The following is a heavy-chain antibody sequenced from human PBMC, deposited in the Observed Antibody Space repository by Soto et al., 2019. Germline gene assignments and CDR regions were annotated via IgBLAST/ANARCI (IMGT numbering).Heavy chain of an antibody. Sequence: EVQLLESGGGLVQPGGSLRLSCAASGFTFSSYAMSWVRQAPGKGLAWVSAISGSGGSTYYADSVKGRFTISRDNSKNTLYRQMNSLRAEDTAVYYCAKQGIVVVIDPPFSWGQGTLVTVSS. CDR3: AKQGIVVVIDPPFS. CDR2: ISGSGGST. CDR1: GFTFSSYA. J-gene: IGHJ5*02. V-gene: IGHV3-23*01. D-gene: IGHD2-21*01.